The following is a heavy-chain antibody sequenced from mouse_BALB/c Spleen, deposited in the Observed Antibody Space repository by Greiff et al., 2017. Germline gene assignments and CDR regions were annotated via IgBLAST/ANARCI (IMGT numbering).Heavy chain of an antibody. J-gene: IGHJ2*01. V-gene: IGHV5-4*02. D-gene: IGHD2-14*01. CDR1: GFTFSDYY. CDR3: ARDGGYGLDY. CDR2: ISDGGSYT. Sequence: EVQRVESGGGLVKPGGSLKLSCAASGFTFSDYYMYWVRQTPEKRLEWVATISDGGSYTYYPDSVKGRFTISRDNAKNNLYLQMSSLKSEDTAMYYCARDGGYGLDYWGQGTTLTVSS.